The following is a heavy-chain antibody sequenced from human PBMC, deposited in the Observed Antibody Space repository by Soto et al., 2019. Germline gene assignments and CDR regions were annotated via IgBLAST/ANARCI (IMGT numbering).Heavy chain of an antibody. CDR1: GGSFSGYY. V-gene: IGHV4-34*01. CDR3: ARGLGQQLVQKVWTRPLSYYFDY. CDR2: INHSGST. J-gene: IGHJ4*02. D-gene: IGHD6-13*01. Sequence: PSETLSLTCAVYGGSFSGYYWSWIRQPPGKGLEWIGEINHSGSTNYNPSLKSRVTISVDTSKNQFSLKLSSVTAADTAVYYCARGLGQQLVQKVWTRPLSYYFDYWGQGTLVTVS.